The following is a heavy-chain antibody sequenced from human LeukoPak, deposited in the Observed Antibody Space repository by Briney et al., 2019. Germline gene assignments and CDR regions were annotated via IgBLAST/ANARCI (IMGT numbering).Heavy chain of an antibody. V-gene: IGHV4-4*07. CDR2: LQPSGAT. J-gene: IGHJ5*02. CDR1: GASISSYY. CDR3: ARDSTGTAFDP. D-gene: IGHD1-14*01. Sequence: PSETLSLTCIVSGASISSYYWSWIRHPAGKELEWIGRLQPSGATNYNPSLESRVTMSVDTSKNQFSLSLTSVTAADTAVYYCARDSTGTAFDPWGQGTPVTVSS.